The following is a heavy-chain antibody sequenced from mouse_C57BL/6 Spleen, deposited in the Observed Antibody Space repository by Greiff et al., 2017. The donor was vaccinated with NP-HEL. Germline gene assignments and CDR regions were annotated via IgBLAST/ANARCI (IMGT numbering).Heavy chain of an antibody. Sequence: QVQLQQPGAELVKPGASVKLSCKASGYTFTSYWMHWVKQRPGQGLEWIGMIHPNSGSTNYNEKFKSKATLTVDKSSSTAYMQRSSLTSEDSAVYYCAREDDYAWFAYWGQGTLVTVSA. D-gene: IGHD2-4*01. J-gene: IGHJ3*01. V-gene: IGHV1-64*01. CDR2: IHPNSGST. CDR1: GYTFTSYW. CDR3: AREDDYAWFAY.